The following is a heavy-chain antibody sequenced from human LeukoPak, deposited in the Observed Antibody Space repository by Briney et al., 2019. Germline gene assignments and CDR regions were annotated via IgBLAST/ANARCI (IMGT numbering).Heavy chain of an antibody. J-gene: IGHJ6*02. CDR2: IYTSGST. Sequence: PSETLSLTCTVSGGSISSYYWSWIRQPAGKGLEWIGRIYTSGSTNYNPSLKSRVTMSVDTSKNQFSLKLSSVTAADTAVYYCARDHFAFSEIWFGESRYYYGMDVWGQGTTVTVSS. D-gene: IGHD3-10*01. CDR1: GGSISSYY. V-gene: IGHV4-4*07. CDR3: ARDHFAFSEIWFGESRYYYGMDV.